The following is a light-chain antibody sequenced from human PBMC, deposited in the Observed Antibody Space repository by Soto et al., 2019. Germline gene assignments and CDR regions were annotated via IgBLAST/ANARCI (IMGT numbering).Light chain of an antibody. J-gene: IGKJ3*01. CDR3: QHYSASPFT. Sequence: GLTQTPPASSLSPGEPATLSCRARRDVYSTALAWYQQKPGRTPTLLIYGASTMATGIPDRFSATGSGTEFSLTISSLEPEDFAVYYCQHYSASPFTFGPGTKVDIK. V-gene: IGKV3-20*01. CDR1: RDVYSTA. CDR2: GAS.